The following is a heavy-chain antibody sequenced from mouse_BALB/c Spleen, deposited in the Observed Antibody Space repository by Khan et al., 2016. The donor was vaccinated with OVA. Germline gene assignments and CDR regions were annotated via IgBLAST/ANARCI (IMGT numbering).Heavy chain of an antibody. CDR2: IDPANGDT. D-gene: IGHD2-3*01. CDR1: GFNIKDTY. V-gene: IGHV14-3*02. J-gene: IGHJ3*01. Sequence: EVQLQQSGAELVKPGASVKLSCTASGFNIKDTYIHWVKERPEQGPEWIGRIDPANGDTKYDPKFQGKATITADTSSNTAYLQLSSLTSEDTAVYYCSTLYVSPFTYWGQGTPVTVSA. CDR3: STLYVSPFTY.